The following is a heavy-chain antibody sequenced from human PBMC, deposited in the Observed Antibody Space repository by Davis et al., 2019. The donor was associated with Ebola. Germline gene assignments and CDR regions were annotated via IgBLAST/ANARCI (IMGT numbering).Heavy chain of an antibody. CDR2: IYYSGST. D-gene: IGHD1-26*01. CDR3: AQKRGLGATPG. V-gene: IGHV4-39*07. CDR1: GGSISSTSHY. Sequence: MPSETLSLTCTVSGGSISSTSHYWGWIRQPPGKGLQWIGSIYYSGSTNYNPSLKSRVTLSIDKPNDQFSMTLNSVTAADTAVYYCAQKRGLGATPGWGQGTLVTVSS. J-gene: IGHJ4*02.